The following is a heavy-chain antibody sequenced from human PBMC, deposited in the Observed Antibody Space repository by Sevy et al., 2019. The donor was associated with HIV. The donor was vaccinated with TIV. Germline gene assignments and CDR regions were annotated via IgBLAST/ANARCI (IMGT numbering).Heavy chain of an antibody. D-gene: IGHD4-17*01. CDR3: AKGDEPAADFADYVPNAFDI. CDR2: ISGPGALT. Sequence: GGSLRLSCAVSGFTFRSYAMSWVRQAPGKGLEWVSSISGPGALTYYAESVKGRFTISRDNSKNTLFLQMNSLRAEETALDYCAKGDEPAADFADYVPNAFDIWGQGTMVTVSS. J-gene: IGHJ3*02. V-gene: IGHV3-23*01. CDR1: GFTFRSYA.